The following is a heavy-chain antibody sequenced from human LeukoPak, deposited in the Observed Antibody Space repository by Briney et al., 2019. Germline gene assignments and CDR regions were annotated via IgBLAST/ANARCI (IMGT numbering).Heavy chain of an antibody. D-gene: IGHD2-2*01. CDR3: AKGGVTSCWPTPFDS. V-gene: IGHV3-33*03. Sequence: GGSLRLSCEVSGVTFSSYGMHWVRQAPGKGLEWVAVIWNDGNTKSYGDPAKGRFTISRDNARNTLYLQMNGLRAEDTAVYYCAKGGVTSCWPTPFDSWGQGTLVTVSS. CDR1: GVTFSSYG. J-gene: IGHJ4*02. CDR2: IWNDGNTK.